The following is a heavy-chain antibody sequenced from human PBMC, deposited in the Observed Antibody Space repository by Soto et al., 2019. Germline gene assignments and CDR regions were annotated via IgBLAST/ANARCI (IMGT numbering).Heavy chain of an antibody. CDR2: IIPIFGTA. J-gene: IGHJ4*02. CDR3: ATGIAAAATGYFDY. CDR1: GGTFSSYA. Sequence: GASVKVSCKASGGTFSSYAISWVRQALGQGLEWMGGIIPIFGTANYAQKFQGRVTITADKSTSTAYMELSSLRSEDTAVYYCATGIAAAATGYFDYWGQGTLVTVSS. V-gene: IGHV1-69*06. D-gene: IGHD6-13*01.